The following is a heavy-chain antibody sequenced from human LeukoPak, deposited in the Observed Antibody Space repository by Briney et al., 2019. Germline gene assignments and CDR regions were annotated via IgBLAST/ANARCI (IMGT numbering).Heavy chain of an antibody. CDR3: ARDQGEMFGYSYSDI. J-gene: IGHJ3*02. Sequence: GGSLRLSCAASGFTFSSYTMHWVRQPPGKGLEWVAVISYDGSNKYYADSVKGRFTISRDNSKNTLYLQMDSLRAEDTAVYYCARDQGEMFGYSYSDIWGQGTMVTVSS. CDR1: GFTFSSYT. D-gene: IGHD5-18*01. CDR2: ISYDGSNK. V-gene: IGHV3-30-3*01.